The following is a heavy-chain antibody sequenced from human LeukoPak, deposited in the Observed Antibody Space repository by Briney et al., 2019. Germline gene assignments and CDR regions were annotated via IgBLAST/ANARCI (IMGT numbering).Heavy chain of an antibody. V-gene: IGHV4-39*01. CDR3: ARRDDFADY. J-gene: IGHJ4*02. D-gene: IGHD3-3*01. CDR2: MYYSGST. CDR1: GGSISSSTYC. Sequence: PSETLSLTCTVSGGSISSSTYCWSWVRQPPGKGLEWIGCMYYSGSTYYNPSLKSRVTISVDTSKNQFSLKLSSVTAADTAVYYCARRDDFADYWGQGTLVTVSS.